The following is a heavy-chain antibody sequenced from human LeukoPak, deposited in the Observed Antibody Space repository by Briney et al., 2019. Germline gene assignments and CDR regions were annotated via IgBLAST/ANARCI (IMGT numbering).Heavy chain of an antibody. D-gene: IGHD5-12*01. CDR2: IKQDGSEK. CDR3: AGGKATITWYYFDY. CDR1: GFTFSSYW. J-gene: IGHJ4*01. Sequence: GGSLRLSCAASGFTFSSYWMSWVRQAPGKGLEWVANIKQDGSEKYYVDSVKGRFTISRDDPKNSLYLQMNSLRAEDTAVYYCAGGKATITWYYFDYWRHGTLVTVSS. V-gene: IGHV3-7*01.